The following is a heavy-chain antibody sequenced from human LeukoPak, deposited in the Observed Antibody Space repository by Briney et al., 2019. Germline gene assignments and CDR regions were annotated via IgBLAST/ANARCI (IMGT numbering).Heavy chain of an antibody. CDR3: ARHHGEYSSSWSWYYYYGMDV. D-gene: IGHD6-13*01. CDR2: IYTSGRT. V-gene: IGHV4-4*07. J-gene: IGHJ6*02. Sequence: SETLSLTCTVPGGSISSYYRSWIRQPAGKGLEWIGRIYTSGRTTYNPSLKSRVTMSVDTSKNQFSLKLSSVTAADTAVYYCARHHGEYSSSWSWYYYYGMDVWGQGTTVTVSS. CDR1: GGSISSYY.